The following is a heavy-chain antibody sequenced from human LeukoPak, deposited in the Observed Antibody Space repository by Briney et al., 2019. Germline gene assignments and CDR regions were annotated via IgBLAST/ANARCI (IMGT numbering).Heavy chain of an antibody. CDR2: IYYSGRT. CDR1: GGSISSGGYY. D-gene: IGHD6-13*01. Sequence: SQTLSLTCTVSGGSISSGGYYWSWIRQHPGKGLEWMGYIYYSGRTYYNPSLESQVTISVDTSKNQFSLKLSSVTAADTAVYYCARGLLTGYSSSWYVGSYNWFDPWGQGTLVTVSS. V-gene: IGHV4-31*01. J-gene: IGHJ5*02. CDR3: ARGLLTGYSSSWYVGSYNWFDP.